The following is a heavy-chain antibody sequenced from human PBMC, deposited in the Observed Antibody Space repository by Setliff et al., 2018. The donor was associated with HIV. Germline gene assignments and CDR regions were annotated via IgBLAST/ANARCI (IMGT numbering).Heavy chain of an antibody. Sequence: GGSLRLSCTASGFTFSGYWMNWVRQAPGKGLEWVANTNEDGSDTYYVDSVKGRLTISRDNANNSLYLQMNSLRAEDTAVYYCARAGAYFNFWSWNGYHPHGLDIWGQGTMVTVSS. D-gene: IGHD3-3*01. J-gene: IGHJ3*02. V-gene: IGHV3-7*01. CDR3: ARAGAYFNFWSWNGYHPHGLDI. CDR2: TNEDGSDT. CDR1: GFTFSGYW.